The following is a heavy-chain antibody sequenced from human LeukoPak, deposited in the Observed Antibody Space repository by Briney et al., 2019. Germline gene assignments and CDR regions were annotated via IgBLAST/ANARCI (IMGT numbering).Heavy chain of an antibody. CDR2: ISSSGSTI. J-gene: IGHJ4*02. D-gene: IGHD5-18*01. V-gene: IGHV3-11*04. CDR1: GFTFSDYY. Sequence: GGSLRLSCAASGFTFSDYYMSWIRQAPGKGLEWVSYISSSGSTIYCADSVKGRFTISRDNAKNSLYLQMNRLRAEDTAVYYCARSRDNYGPPFDYWGQGTLVIVSS. CDR3: ARSRDNYGPPFDY.